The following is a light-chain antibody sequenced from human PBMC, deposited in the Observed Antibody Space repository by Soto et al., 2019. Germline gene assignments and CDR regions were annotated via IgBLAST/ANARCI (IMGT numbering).Light chain of an antibody. CDR3: TSFTSASTQV. CDR2: DVS. Sequence: QSALTQPASVSGSPGQSITISCTGTSSDVGAYNYVSWYQQHPGKAPKLMIYDVSNRPSGVSNRFSGSKSGNTASLTISGPQAEDEADYYCTSFTSASTQVFGGGTQLTVL. CDR1: SSDVGAYNY. J-gene: IGLJ2*01. V-gene: IGLV2-14*01.